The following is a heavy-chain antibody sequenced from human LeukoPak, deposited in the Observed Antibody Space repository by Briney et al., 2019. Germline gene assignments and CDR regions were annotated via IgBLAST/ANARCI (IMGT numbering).Heavy chain of an antibody. CDR1: GGSMRSYY. D-gene: IGHD5-12*01. CDR3: ARMGGYSGYATH. CDR2: MHSSGSA. Sequence: SETLSLTCTVSGGSMRSYYWSWIRQPPGKGLEWIGYMHSSGSANNNPSLKSRVTISVDTSKNQFSLKLSSVTAADTAVYYCARMGGYSGYATHWGQGTLVTVSS. J-gene: IGHJ4*02. V-gene: IGHV4-59*08.